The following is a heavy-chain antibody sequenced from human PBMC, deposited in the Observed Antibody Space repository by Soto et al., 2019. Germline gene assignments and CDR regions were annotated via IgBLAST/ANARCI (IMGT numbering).Heavy chain of an antibody. Sequence: ASVKVSCKASGYTFTSYGISWARQAPGQGLEWMGWISAYNGNTNYAQKLQGRVTMTTDTSTSTAYMELRSLRSDDTAVYYCARDSVEEYSGYDRRWFDPWGQGTLVTVSS. V-gene: IGHV1-18*01. J-gene: IGHJ5*02. CDR3: ARDSVEEYSGYDRRWFDP. D-gene: IGHD5-12*01. CDR2: ISAYNGNT. CDR1: GYTFTSYG.